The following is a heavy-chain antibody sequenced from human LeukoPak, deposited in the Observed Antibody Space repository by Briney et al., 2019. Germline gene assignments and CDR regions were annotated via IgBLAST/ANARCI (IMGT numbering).Heavy chain of an antibody. D-gene: IGHD3-3*01. Sequence: GASVKVSCKVSGYTLTELSMHWVRQAPGKGLEWMGSFDPEDGETIYAQKFQGRVTMTEDTSTDTAYMELSSLRSEDTAVYYCATMYDFWSGLGNYFDYWGQGTLVTVSS. CDR2: FDPEDGET. V-gene: IGHV1-24*01. J-gene: IGHJ4*02. CDR3: ATMYDFWSGLGNYFDY. CDR1: GYTLTELS.